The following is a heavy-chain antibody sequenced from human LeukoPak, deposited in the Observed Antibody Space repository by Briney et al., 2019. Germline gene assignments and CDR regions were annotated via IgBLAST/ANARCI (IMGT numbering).Heavy chain of an antibody. CDR1: GYTFTAYY. CDR2: INFNSGGT. V-gene: IGHV1-2*02. CDR3: ARQRDGYDPDAFDI. D-gene: IGHD5-24*01. Sequence: ASVKVSCKASGYTFTAYYMHWVRQAPGQGLEWMGWINFNSGGTNCAQKFQGRVTMTRDTSISTAYMELSNLRSDDTAVYYCARQRDGYDPDAFDIWGQGTMVTVSS. J-gene: IGHJ3*02.